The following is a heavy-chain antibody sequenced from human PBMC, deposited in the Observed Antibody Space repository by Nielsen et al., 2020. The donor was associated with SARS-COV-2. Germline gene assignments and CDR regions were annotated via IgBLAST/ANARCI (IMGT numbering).Heavy chain of an antibody. CDR2: ISYDGSNK. J-gene: IGHJ4*02. CDR1: GFTFSTYG. Sequence: GVSLKISCAASGFTFSTYGMHWVRQAPGKGLEWVAAISYDGSNKYYVDSVKGRFTISRDNSKNTLYLQMSSLREEDTAVYYCAKDWTAIVVVPSGGVDYWGQGTRVTVSS. V-gene: IGHV3-30*18. CDR3: AKDWTAIVVVPSGGVDY. D-gene: IGHD2-15*01.